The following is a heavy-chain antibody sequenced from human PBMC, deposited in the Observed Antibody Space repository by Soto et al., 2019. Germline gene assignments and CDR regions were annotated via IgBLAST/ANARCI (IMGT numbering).Heavy chain of an antibody. Sequence: ASETLSLTCTVSGGSISSSSYYWGWIRQPPGKGLEWIGSIYYSGSTYYNPSLKSRVTISVDTSKNQFSLKLSSVTAADTAVYYCARHATTRGYSSGWYVYYYYGMAVSAQGPKVPVSS. CDR2: IYYSGST. CDR3: ARHATTRGYSSGWYVYYYYGMAV. CDR1: GGSISSSSYY. J-gene: IGHJ6*01. D-gene: IGHD6-19*01. V-gene: IGHV4-39*01.